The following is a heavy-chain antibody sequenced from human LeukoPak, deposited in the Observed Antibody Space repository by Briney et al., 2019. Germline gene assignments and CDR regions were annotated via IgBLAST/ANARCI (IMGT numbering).Heavy chain of an antibody. CDR3: ARGATVTTLRYMDV. J-gene: IGHJ6*03. Sequence: SETLSLTCSVSDDSITMYYWTWIRQPPGKGLEWIGYIYYSGSTNYNPSLKSRVTISVDTSKNQFSLKLSSVTAADTAVYYCARGATVTTLRYMDVWGKGTTVTVSS. CDR1: DDSITMYY. CDR2: IYYSGST. V-gene: IGHV4-59*01. D-gene: IGHD4-11*01.